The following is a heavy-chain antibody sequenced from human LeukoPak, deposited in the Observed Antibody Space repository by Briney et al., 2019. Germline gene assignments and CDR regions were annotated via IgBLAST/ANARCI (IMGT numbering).Heavy chain of an antibody. J-gene: IGHJ3*02. CDR1: GYTFTSYG. CDR3: ARVGMTTVTTGIVNAFDI. V-gene: IGHV1-18*01. D-gene: IGHD4-17*01. CDR2: ISAYNGNT. Sequence: EASVKVSCKASGYTFTSYGISWVRQAPGQGLEWMGWISAYNGNTNYAQKLQGRVTMTTDTSTSTAYMELSSLRSEDTAVYYCARVGMTTVTTGIVNAFDIWGQGTMVTVSS.